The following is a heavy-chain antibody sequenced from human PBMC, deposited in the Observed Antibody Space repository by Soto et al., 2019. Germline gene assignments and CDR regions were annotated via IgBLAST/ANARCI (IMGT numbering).Heavy chain of an antibody. CDR1: GFTFSSYA. Sequence: HPGGSLRLSCAASGFTFSSYAMSWVRQAPGKGLEWVSAISGSGGSTYYADSVKGRFTISRDNSKNTLYLQMNSLRAEDTAVYYCAKVIYSGSYYPEYYYYGMDFWGQGTTVTVSS. V-gene: IGHV3-23*01. CDR3: AKVIYSGSYYPEYYYYGMDF. D-gene: IGHD1-26*01. CDR2: ISGSGGST. J-gene: IGHJ6*02.